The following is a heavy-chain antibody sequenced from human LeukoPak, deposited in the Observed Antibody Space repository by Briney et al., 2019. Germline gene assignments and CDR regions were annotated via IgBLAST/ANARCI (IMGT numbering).Heavy chain of an antibody. CDR1: VFTFSSIA. D-gene: IGHD3-3*01. CDR3: AKGVEYFDP. CDR2: ISGSGGST. Sequence: GGSLRLSSAPSVFTFSSIAMSWVRHAPGEGLWSVSAISGSGGSTYYADSVKSRFTISPDTSQNTLYLQMNSVRTQSTRVCFTAKGVEYFDPWGQGTMVTVSS. V-gene: IGHV3-23*01. J-gene: IGHJ5*02.